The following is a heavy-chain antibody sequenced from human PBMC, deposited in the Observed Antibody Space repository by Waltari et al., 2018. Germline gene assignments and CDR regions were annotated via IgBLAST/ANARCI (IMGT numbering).Heavy chain of an antibody. Sequence: DVQVVESGGGLVQPGRSLRLSCAGSGFTFDDFAMHWVRQAPGKGLEWVSGISYNSGSIYYADSVRGRFTVSRDNAKNSLYLQMNSLTVDDTALYYCAKDMSPYTSSQDFDSWGQGTLVIVSS. CDR1: GFTFDDFA. CDR3: AKDMSPYTSSQDFDS. J-gene: IGHJ4*02. V-gene: IGHV3-9*01. CDR2: ISYNSGSI. D-gene: IGHD1-1*01.